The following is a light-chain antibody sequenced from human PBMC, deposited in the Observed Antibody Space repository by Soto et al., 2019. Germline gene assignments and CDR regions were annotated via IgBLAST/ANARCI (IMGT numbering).Light chain of an antibody. CDR1: QSIRRS. CDR3: QQSYSALVA. Sequence: IQMTQSPSSLSASVGDRVTITCRATQSIRRSLNWYQQKPGKAPELLIYAASSLQSGVPSRFSGSGSGTDFTLTISSLQPEDSATYYCQQSYSALVAFGQGTKVDIK. V-gene: IGKV1-39*01. J-gene: IGKJ1*01. CDR2: AAS.